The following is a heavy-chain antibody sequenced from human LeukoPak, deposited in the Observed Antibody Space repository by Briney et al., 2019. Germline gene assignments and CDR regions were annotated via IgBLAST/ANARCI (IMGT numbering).Heavy chain of an antibody. CDR2: IYTSGTT. Sequence: PSETLSLTCTVSGGSINTYYWSWIRQPAGKGLEWIGRIYTSGTTNYNPSLKSRVTMSVDTSKNQFPLNLNSLTAADTGVYYCARDRYHGSGYYYPFDYWGQGTLVTVSS. D-gene: IGHD3-22*01. CDR1: GGSINTYY. CDR3: ARDRYHGSGYYYPFDY. V-gene: IGHV4-4*07. J-gene: IGHJ4*02.